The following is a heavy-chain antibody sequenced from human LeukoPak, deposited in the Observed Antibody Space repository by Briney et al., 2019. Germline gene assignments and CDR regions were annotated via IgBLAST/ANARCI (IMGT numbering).Heavy chain of an antibody. CDR3: ARDQWLTSYGMDV. V-gene: IGHV4-61*08. D-gene: IGHD6-19*01. CDR1: GGSISSGGYY. Sequence: PSETLSLTCTVSGGSISSGGYYWSWIRQHPGKGLEWIGYIYYSGSTNYNPSLKSRVTISVDTSKNQFSLKLSSVTAADTAVYYCARDQWLTSYGMDVWGQGTTVTVSS. CDR2: IYYSGST. J-gene: IGHJ6*02.